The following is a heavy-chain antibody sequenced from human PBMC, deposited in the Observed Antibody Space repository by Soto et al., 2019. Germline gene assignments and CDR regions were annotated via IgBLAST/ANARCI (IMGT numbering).Heavy chain of an antibody. V-gene: IGHV1-69*18. CDR3: ARRQGGNLDNYYNMDV. Sequence: QVQLVQSGAEVKRPGSSVKVSCKASGGIFRTYSIYWVRQAPGQGLEWMGSIIPLFGTPNYAQKFQGRVIISADESTSTADREVTSLRSEDTAMYFCARRQGGNLDNYYNMDVWGQGTTVTVSS. CDR1: GGIFRTYS. J-gene: IGHJ6*02. D-gene: IGHD4-4*01. CDR2: IIPLFGTP.